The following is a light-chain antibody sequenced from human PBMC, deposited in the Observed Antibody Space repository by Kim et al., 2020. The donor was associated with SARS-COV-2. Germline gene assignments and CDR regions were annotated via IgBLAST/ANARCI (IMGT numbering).Light chain of an antibody. CDR1: SLRTYY. J-gene: IGLJ3*02. CDR2: GKN. Sequence: SSELTQDPAVSVALGQTVRITCQGDSLRTYYASWYQKKPGQAPILVIYGKNKRPSGIPDRFSGSTSGNTASLTVTGAQALDEADYYCNSRDSSGDHVVFGGGTQLTVL. CDR3: NSRDSSGDHVV. V-gene: IGLV3-19*01.